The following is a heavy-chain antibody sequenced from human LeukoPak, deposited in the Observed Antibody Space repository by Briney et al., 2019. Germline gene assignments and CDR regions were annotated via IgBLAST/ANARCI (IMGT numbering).Heavy chain of an antibody. D-gene: IGHD6-13*01. V-gene: IGHV4-38-2*02. CDR3: ASDSYSSIGYF. Sequence: SETLSLTCTVSGYSISSGYYWGWIRQPPGEGLEWIGSIYHSGSTYYNPSLKSRVTISLDTTKNQFSLILSSVTAADAAVYFCASDSYSSIGYFWSQGTLVTVSS. CDR1: GYSISSGYY. CDR2: IYHSGST. J-gene: IGHJ4*02.